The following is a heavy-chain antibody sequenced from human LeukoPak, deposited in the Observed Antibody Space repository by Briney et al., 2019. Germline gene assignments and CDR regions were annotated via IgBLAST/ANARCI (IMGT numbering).Heavy chain of an antibody. D-gene: IGHD3-22*01. J-gene: IGHJ4*02. CDR2: INPSAGNT. Sequence: ASVKVSCKTSGYTFPRYYIHWVRQAPGQGLEWMARINPSAGNTNYAPKFQGRVTLTRDTSTATVYMELSSLNSKDTAVYYCARDTGWDFISSVDYWGQGTLVTVSS. CDR3: ARDTGWDFISSVDY. V-gene: IGHV1-46*03. CDR1: GYTFPRYY.